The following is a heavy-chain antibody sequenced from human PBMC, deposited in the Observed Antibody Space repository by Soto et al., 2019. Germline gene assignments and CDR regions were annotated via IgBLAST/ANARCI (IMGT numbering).Heavy chain of an antibody. CDR3: ARRWGEGRVDY. Sequence: SETLSLTCVGVSFGTYYWSWIRQPPGKGLEWLGYIFSSEHFKYNPSLKSRLTISVDPSRNQFSLKLSSVTAADTAVYYCARRWGEGRVDYWGQGTLVTVSS. J-gene: IGHJ4*02. CDR1: VSFGTYY. V-gene: IGHV4-59*12. CDR2: IFSSEHF. D-gene: IGHD3-10*01.